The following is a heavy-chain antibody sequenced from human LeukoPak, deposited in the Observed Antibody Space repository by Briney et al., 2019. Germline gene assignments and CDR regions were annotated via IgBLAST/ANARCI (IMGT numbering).Heavy chain of an antibody. CDR1: GFTFSNYC. D-gene: IGHD5-18*01. V-gene: IGHV3-30*18. CDR3: EKDVDPAMVDAYFDY. Sequence: GRSLRLSCAASGFTFSNYCMHLVRQAPGKGLGWGAVISYDGSNKYYADSVKGRFTISRDNSKNTLYLQMNSLRAEDRAVYYCEKDVDPAMVDAYFDYWGQGTLVTVSS. J-gene: IGHJ4*02. CDR2: ISYDGSNK.